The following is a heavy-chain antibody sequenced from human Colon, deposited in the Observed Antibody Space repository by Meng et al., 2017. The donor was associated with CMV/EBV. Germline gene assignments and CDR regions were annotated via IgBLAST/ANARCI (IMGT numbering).Heavy chain of an antibody. D-gene: IGHD3-3*01. CDR2: FDSYTDGTI. CDR1: GLTFSDYV. CDR3: AKDPHEFWSGKNWFDS. J-gene: IGHJ5*01. V-gene: IGHV3-48*03. Sequence: GESLKISCAVSGLTFSDYVLHWVRQAPGKGLEWISSFDSYTDGTIYYADSVRGRFTISRDTAKKSLYLQMNSLRAEDTAVYYCAKDPHEFWSGKNWFDSWGQGTRVTVSS.